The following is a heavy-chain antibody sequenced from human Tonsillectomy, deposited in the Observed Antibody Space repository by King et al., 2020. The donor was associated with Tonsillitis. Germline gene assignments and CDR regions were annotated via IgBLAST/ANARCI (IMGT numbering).Heavy chain of an antibody. CDR3: AKAGGWLDDCYYFDY. Sequence: QLVQSGGGLVQPGWSLRLSCAASGFTFDDYAMHWVRQAPGKGLEWVSGISWNSGSIGYADSVKGRFTISRDNAKNSLYLQMNSLRAEDTALYYCAKAGGWLDDCYYFDYWGQGTLVTVSS. D-gene: IGHD6-19*01. J-gene: IGHJ4*02. CDR2: ISWNSGSI. CDR1: GFTFDDYA. V-gene: IGHV3-9*01.